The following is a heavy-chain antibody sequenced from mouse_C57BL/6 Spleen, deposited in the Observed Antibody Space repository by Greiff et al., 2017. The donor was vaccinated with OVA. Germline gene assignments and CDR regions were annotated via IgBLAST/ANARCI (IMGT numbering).Heavy chain of an antibody. CDR1: GFTFSDYG. D-gene: IGHD1-1*01. V-gene: IGHV5-17*01. J-gene: IGHJ4*01. CDR2: ISSGSSTI. CDR3: ARSYYYGSSYAMDH. Sequence: EVKLMESGGGLVKPGGSLKLSCAASGFTFSDYGMHWVRQAPEKGLEWVAYISSGSSTIYYADTVKGRFTISRDNAKNTLFLQMTSLRSEDTAMYYCARSYYYGSSYAMDHWGQGTSVTVSS.